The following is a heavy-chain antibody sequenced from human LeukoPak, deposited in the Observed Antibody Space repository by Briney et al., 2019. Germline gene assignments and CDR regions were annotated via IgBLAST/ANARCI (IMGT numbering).Heavy chain of an antibody. Sequence: ASVKVSCKASGYTFTGYYMHWVRQAPGQGLERMGWINPNSGGTNYAQKFQGWVTMTRDTSISTAYMELSRLRSDDTAVYYCARDLRGYSGSYFFDYWGQGTLVTVSS. D-gene: IGHD1-26*01. J-gene: IGHJ4*02. CDR1: GYTFTGYY. V-gene: IGHV1-2*04. CDR3: ARDLRGYSGSYFFDY. CDR2: INPNSGGT.